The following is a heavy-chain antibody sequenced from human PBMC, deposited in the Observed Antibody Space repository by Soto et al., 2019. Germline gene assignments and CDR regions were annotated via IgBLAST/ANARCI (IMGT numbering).Heavy chain of an antibody. V-gene: IGHV4-59*01. J-gene: IGHJ5*02. D-gene: IGHD2-2*02. Sequence: PTETLSLTCTVSGGSISSYYWRWIRQPPGKGLEWIGYIYYSGRTNYNPSLKSRVTISVDSSKNLFSLKLSSVTAADTAVYYCARGYCSSTICYIWDNWFDPWGQGTLVTVS. CDR2: IYYSGRT. CDR1: GGSISSYY. CDR3: ARGYCSSTICYIWDNWFDP.